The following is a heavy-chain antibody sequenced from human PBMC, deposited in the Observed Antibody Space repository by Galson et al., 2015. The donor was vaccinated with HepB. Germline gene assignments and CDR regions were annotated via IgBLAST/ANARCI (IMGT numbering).Heavy chain of an antibody. CDR2: ISPNSGGT. Sequence: SVKVSCKASGYTFTGYYMHWVRQAPGQGLEWMGRISPNSGGTNYAQKFQGRVTMTRDTSISTAYMELSRLRSDDTAVYYCARAATVVTSNFFDYWGQGTLVIVSS. CDR3: ARAATVVTSNFFDY. J-gene: IGHJ4*02. V-gene: IGHV1-2*06. D-gene: IGHD4-23*01. CDR1: GYTFTGYY.